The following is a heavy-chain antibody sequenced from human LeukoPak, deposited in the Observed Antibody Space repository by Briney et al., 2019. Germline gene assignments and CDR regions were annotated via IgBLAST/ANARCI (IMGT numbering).Heavy chain of an antibody. CDR1: GFSFGGHY. J-gene: IGHJ4*02. CDR2: ISGNGGDI. V-gene: IGHV3-11*01. Sequence: GGSLTLSCAASGFSFGGHYMSWMRQAPGKGPEWISYISGNGGDIAYADSVKGRFTISRDNAKNSLHLQMNSLRVEDTAVYHCVRHAGTAGGQWGQGTLIAVSS. D-gene: IGHD6-13*01. CDR3: VRHAGTAGGQ.